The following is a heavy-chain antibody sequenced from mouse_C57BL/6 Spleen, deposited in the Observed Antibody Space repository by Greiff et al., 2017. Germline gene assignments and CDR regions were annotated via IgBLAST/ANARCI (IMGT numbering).Heavy chain of an antibody. CDR1: GYTFTDYE. V-gene: IGHV1-15*01. Sequence: VQLQQSGAELVRPGASVTLSCKASGYTFTDYEMHWVKQTPVHGLEWIGAIDPGTGGTAYNQKFKGKAILTADKSSSTAYMELRSLTSEDSAVXYCYGNFFDYWGQGTTLTVSP. D-gene: IGHD2-1*01. CDR3: YGNFFDY. CDR2: IDPGTGGT. J-gene: IGHJ2*01.